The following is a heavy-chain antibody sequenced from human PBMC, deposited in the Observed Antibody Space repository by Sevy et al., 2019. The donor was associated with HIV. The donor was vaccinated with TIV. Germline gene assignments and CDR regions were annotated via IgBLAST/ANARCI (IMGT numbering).Heavy chain of an antibody. J-gene: IGHJ4*02. CDR2: INPNSGGT. CDR1: GYTFTGYY. CDR3: ARVRGGTGYYGSGSYYNVLSHFDY. Sequence: ASVKVSCKASGYTFTGYYMHWVRQAPGQGLEWMGWINPNSGGTNYAQKFQGRVTMTRDTSISTAYMELSRLRSDDTAVYYCARVRGGTGYYGSGSYYNVLSHFDYWGQGTLVTVSS. V-gene: IGHV1-2*02. D-gene: IGHD3-10*01.